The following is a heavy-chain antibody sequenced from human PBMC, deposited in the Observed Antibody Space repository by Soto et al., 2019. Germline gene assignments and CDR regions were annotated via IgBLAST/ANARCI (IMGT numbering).Heavy chain of an antibody. CDR3: AITERYFDWSFDY. Sequence: GGSLRLSCAASGFTFSSYGMHWVRQAPGKGLEWVAVISYDGSNKYYADSVKGRFTISRDNPKNTLYLQMNSLRAEDTAVYYCAITERYFDWSFDYWGQGTLVTVSS. J-gene: IGHJ4*02. CDR2: ISYDGSNK. CDR1: GFTFSSYG. V-gene: IGHV3-30*03. D-gene: IGHD3-9*01.